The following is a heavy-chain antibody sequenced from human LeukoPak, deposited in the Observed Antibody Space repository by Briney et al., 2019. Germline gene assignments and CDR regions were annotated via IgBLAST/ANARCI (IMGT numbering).Heavy chain of an antibody. J-gene: IGHJ4*02. CDR1: GGSVSSSTYY. CDR3: ARLSKGRFFDYIFDY. CDR2: IYYSGNT. V-gene: IGHV4-39*01. Sequence: PSQTLSLTCTVSGGSVSSSTYYWGWIRQPPGKGLEWIGNIYYSGNTYYNPSLTSRVTMSVDTSNNQFSLKMHSVTAADTAVYYCARLSKGRFFDYIFDYWGQGTLVTVSS. D-gene: IGHD3-9*01.